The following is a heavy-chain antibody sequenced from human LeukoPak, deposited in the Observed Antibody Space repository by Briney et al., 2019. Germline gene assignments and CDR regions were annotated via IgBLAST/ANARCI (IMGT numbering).Heavy chain of an antibody. D-gene: IGHD3-10*01. CDR3: ARDHGDSGSSRRYYFDY. V-gene: IGHV1-69*13. Sequence: GASVKVSCKVSGYTLTELSMHWVRQAPGQGLEWMGGIIPIFGTANYAQKFQGRVTITADESTSTAYMELSSLRSEDTAVYYCARDHGDSGSSRRYYFDYWGQGTLVTVSS. CDR2: IIPIFGTA. CDR1: GYTLTELS. J-gene: IGHJ4*02.